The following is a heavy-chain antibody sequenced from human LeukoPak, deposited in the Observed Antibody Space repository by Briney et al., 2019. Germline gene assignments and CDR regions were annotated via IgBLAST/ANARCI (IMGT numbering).Heavy chain of an antibody. J-gene: IGHJ3*02. V-gene: IGHV3-23*01. CDR1: GFTFSSYA. CDR2: IIGSVGST. CDR3: AKDVSLLWLGEIECGAFDI. D-gene: IGHD3-10*01. Sequence: PGGALRLSCAASGFTFSSYAMSGVRHAPGKGLEWGSAIIGSVGSTYYADSVKGLFTISRDNSKNTLYLQINSLRAEDTAVYYCAKDVSLLWLGEIECGAFDIWGQGTMVTVSS.